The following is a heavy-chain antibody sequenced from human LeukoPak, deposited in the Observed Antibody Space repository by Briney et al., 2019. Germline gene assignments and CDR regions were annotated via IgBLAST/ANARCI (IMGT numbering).Heavy chain of an antibody. Sequence: SVKVSCKASGFTFTSSAVQWVRQARGQRLEWIGWIVVGSGNTNYAQKFQERVTITRDMSTSTAYMELSSLRSEDTAVYYCAIANSYGDYFDYWGQGTLVTVSS. CDR2: IVVGSGNT. V-gene: IGHV1-58*01. CDR3: AIANSYGDYFDY. D-gene: IGHD4-17*01. J-gene: IGHJ4*02. CDR1: GFTFTSSA.